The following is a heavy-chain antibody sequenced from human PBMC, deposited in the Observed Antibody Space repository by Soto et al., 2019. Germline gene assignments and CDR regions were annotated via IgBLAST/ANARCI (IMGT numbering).Heavy chain of an antibody. J-gene: IGHJ6*02. CDR1: GYTFTSYY. Sequence: PSVKVSCKASGYTFTSYYMHWVRQAPGQGLEWMGIINPSGGSTSYAQKFQGRVTMTRDTSTSTVYMELSSLRSEDTAVYYCARDWEYSYGNYYGMDVWGQGTTVTVSS. V-gene: IGHV1-46*01. CDR3: ARDWEYSYGNYYGMDV. CDR2: INPSGGST. D-gene: IGHD5-18*01.